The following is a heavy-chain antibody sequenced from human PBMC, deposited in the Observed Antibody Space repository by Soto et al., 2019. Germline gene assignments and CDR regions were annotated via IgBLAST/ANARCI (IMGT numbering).Heavy chain of an antibody. V-gene: IGHV1-18*04. D-gene: IGHD1-20*01. CDR2: ISAYNGNT. CDR1: GYTFTSYG. CDR3: ARDQLYNWNLYGMDV. Sequence: ASVKVSCMASGYTFTSYGISWVRQASGKGLERMGWISAYNGNTKYAQKLQRRVTMTTDTSTSTAYMELRSLRSDDTAVYCCARDQLYNWNLYGMDVWGQGTTVTVS. J-gene: IGHJ6*02.